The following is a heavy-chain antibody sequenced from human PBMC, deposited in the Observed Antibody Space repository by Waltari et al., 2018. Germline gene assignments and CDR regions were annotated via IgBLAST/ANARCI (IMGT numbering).Heavy chain of an antibody. CDR3: ARGLDSNSWYGAHF. Sequence: QVLLVQSGAELKTPGASVNVSCKASGYTFPNYDNNWPRQAPGQGLEGVGWMNPKNGNTLYAQKFQGRVTLTRDNSINTAYMELTSLTSDDTGVYYCARGLDSNSWYGAHFWGQGTLVTVAS. CDR2: MNPKNGNT. CDR1: GYTFPNYD. D-gene: IGHD6-13*01. J-gene: IGHJ4*02. V-gene: IGHV1-8*01.